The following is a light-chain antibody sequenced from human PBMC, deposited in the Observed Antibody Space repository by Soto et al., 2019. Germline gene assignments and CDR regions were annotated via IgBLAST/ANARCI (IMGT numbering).Light chain of an antibody. CDR3: QQYGSSPFT. Sequence: EIVLTQSPGTLSLSPGERATLSCRASQSVSGSCLAWYQQKPGQAPRLLTYGASSRATGIPDRFSGSGSGPDFTLTISRLEPEDFAVYYCQQYGSSPFTFGPGTKVDIK. V-gene: IGKV3-20*01. J-gene: IGKJ3*01. CDR1: QSVSGSC. CDR2: GAS.